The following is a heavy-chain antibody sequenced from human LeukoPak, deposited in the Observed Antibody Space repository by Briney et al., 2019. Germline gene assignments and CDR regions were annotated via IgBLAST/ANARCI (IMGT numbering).Heavy chain of an antibody. CDR3: ARDHYYYDSSGYYYYYFDY. CDR1: GGSISSYY. CDR2: IYYSGST. D-gene: IGHD3-22*01. Sequence: SETLSLTCTVSGGSISSYYWSWIRQPPGKRLEWIGYIYYSGSTNYNPSLKSRVTILVDTSKNQFSLKLSSVTAADTAVYYCARDHYYYDSSGYYYYYFDYWGQGTLVTVSS. V-gene: IGHV4-59*01. J-gene: IGHJ4*02.